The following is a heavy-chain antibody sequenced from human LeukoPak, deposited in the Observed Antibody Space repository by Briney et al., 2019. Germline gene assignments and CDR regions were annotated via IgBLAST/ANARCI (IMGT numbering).Heavy chain of an antibody. D-gene: IGHD1-26*01. V-gene: IGHV4-59*08. Sequence: TSETLSLTCTVSGDSISNYYWSWIQQPPGKGLEWIGYIYYSGSTNYNPSLKSRVTISVDTSKNQFSLKLSSVTAADTAVYYCARHYAGSYSVWGQGTLVTVSS. J-gene: IGHJ4*02. CDR1: GDSISNYY. CDR3: ARHYAGSYSV. CDR2: IYYSGST.